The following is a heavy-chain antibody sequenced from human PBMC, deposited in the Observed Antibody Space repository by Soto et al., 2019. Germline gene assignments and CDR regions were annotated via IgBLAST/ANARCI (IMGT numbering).Heavy chain of an antibody. D-gene: IGHD5-12*01. Sequence: ASVKVSCKTSGYTFTNYHIHWVRQAPGQGLEWLGIINPSDGGTGYAQKFQGRVTMTRDTSTSTVYMDMSSLRSEDTAVYYCARVAHQFLDYWGLGTM. CDR3: ARVAHQFLDY. J-gene: IGHJ4*02. CDR2: INPSDGGT. CDR1: GYTFTNYH. V-gene: IGHV1-46*01.